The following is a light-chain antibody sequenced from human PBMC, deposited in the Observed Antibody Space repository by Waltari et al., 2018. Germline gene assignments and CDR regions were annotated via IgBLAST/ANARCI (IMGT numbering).Light chain of an antibody. CDR1: QSVTSTS. CDR2: GTS. Sequence: EIVLTQSPGTLSLSPGERATLSCRASQSVTSTSLTWDQQKLGQAPRLLIYGTSSRATGIPDRFSGSGSGTDFTLTISRLEPEDFAVYYCQQYDGEVVTFGGGTKVEI. CDR3: QQYDGEVVT. J-gene: IGKJ4*01. V-gene: IGKV3-20*01.